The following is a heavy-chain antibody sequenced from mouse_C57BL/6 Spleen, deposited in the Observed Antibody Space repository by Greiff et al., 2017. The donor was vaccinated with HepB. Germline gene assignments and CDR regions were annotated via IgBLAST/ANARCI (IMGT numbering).Heavy chain of an antibody. Sequence: QVQLQQPGAELVKPGASVKLSCKASGYTFTSYWMHWVKQRPGQGLEWIGMIHPNSGSTNYNEKFKSKATLTVDKSSSTAYMRLSSLTSEDSAVYYCARADYGGVDYWGQGTTLTVSS. CDR2: IHPNSGST. D-gene: IGHD2-4*01. J-gene: IGHJ2*01. CDR1: GYTFTSYW. V-gene: IGHV1-64*01. CDR3: ARADYGGVDY.